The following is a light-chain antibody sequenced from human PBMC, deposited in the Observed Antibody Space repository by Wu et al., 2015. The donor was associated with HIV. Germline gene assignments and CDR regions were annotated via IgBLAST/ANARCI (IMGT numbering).Light chain of an antibody. Sequence: EIVLTQSPATLSLSPGEGATLSCRASQSVSSYLAWYQHKPGQAPRLLIYDASNRATGISARFSGSGSGTDFTLTINSLEPEDFAVYYCQHRFNWPLIFGQGTRLEI. CDR1: QSVSSY. J-gene: IGKJ5*01. V-gene: IGKV3-11*01. CDR3: QHRFNWPLI. CDR2: DAS.